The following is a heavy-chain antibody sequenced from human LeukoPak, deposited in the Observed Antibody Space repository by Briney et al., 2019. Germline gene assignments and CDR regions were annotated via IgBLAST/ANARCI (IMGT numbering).Heavy chain of an antibody. J-gene: IGHJ4*02. CDR2: ITASGGST. CDR1: GFTFSSYI. CDR3: AKGNNSRATSFDY. Sequence: GGSLRLSCAASGFTFSSYIMSWVRQAPGKGLERVSSITASGGSTYYADSVRGRFTISRDNSKNTLYVQLNSLRGEDTAVYYCAKGNNSRATSFDYWGQGTLVTVSS. V-gene: IGHV3-23*01. D-gene: IGHD2/OR15-2a*01.